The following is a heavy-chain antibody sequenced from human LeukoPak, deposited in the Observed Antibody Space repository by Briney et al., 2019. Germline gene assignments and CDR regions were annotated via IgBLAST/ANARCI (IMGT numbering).Heavy chain of an antibody. D-gene: IGHD1-26*01. CDR3: ARVVGAGYFDL. CDR1: GFTFSTYS. V-gene: IGHV3-48*01. CDR2: ISGSSTTI. J-gene: IGHJ2*01. Sequence: GGSLRLSCAASGFTFSTYSMNWVRQAPGKGLEWVSYISGSSTTIYFADSGKGRFTISIDNAKNSMYLQMNGLRAEDTAVYYCARVVGAGYFDLWGRGTLVTVSS.